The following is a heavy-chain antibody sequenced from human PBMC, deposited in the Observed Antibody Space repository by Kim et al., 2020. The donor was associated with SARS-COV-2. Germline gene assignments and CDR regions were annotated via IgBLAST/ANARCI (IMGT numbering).Heavy chain of an antibody. V-gene: IGHV3-49*03. CDR3: TRELTMVRGVIIRNYYYGMDV. CDR1: GFTFGDYA. D-gene: IGHD3-10*01. J-gene: IGHJ6*02. Sequence: GGSLRLSCTASGFTFGDYAMSWFRQAPAKGLEWVGFIRSKAYGGTTEYAASVKGRFTISRDDSKSIAYLQMNSLKTEDTAVYYCTRELTMVRGVIIRNYYYGMDVWGQGTTVTVSS. CDR2: IRSKAYGGTT.